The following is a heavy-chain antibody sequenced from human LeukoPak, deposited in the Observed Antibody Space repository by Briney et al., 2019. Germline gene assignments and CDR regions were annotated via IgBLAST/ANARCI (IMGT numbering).Heavy chain of an antibody. D-gene: IGHD3-10*01. CDR3: ARLSYGSGSHFDY. V-gene: IGHV1-18*04. CDR2: ISAYNGNT. J-gene: IGHJ4*02. Sequence: GASVKVSCKASGYTFTGYYMHWVRQAPGQGLEWMGWISAYNGNTNYAQKVQGRVTMTTDTSTSTAYMQLRSLRSDDTAVYYCARLSYGSGSHFDYWGQGTLVTVSS. CDR1: GYTFTGYY.